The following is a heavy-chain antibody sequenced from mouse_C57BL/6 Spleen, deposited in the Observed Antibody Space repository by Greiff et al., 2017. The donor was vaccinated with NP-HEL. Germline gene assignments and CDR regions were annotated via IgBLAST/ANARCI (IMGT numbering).Heavy chain of an antibody. Sequence: QVHVKQPGAELVKPGASVKVPCKASGHTFTSYWMHWVKQRPGQGLEWIGRIHPSDSDTNYNQKFKGKATLTVDKSSSTAYMQLSSLTSEDSAVYYCAIYDYDVGAWFAYWGQGTLVTVSA. CDR1: GHTFTSYW. D-gene: IGHD2-4*01. CDR2: IHPSDSDT. CDR3: AIYDYDVGAWFAY. V-gene: IGHV1-74*01. J-gene: IGHJ3*01.